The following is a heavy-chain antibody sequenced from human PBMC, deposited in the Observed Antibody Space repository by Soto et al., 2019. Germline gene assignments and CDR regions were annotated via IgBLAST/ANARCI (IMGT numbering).Heavy chain of an antibody. J-gene: IGHJ6*02. CDR3: AKEGYDSSWRYYYYYGMDV. CDR1: GFTFSSYG. Sequence: QVPLVESGGGVVQPGRSLRLSCAASGFTFSSYGMHWVRQAPGKGLEWVAVISYDGSNKYYADSVKGRFTISRDNSKNTLYLQMNSLRAEDTAVYYCAKEGYDSSWRYYYYYGMDVWGQGTTVTVSS. D-gene: IGHD6-13*01. V-gene: IGHV3-30*18. CDR2: ISYDGSNK.